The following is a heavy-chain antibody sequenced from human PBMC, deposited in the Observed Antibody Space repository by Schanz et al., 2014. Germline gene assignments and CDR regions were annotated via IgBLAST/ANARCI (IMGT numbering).Heavy chain of an antibody. V-gene: IGHV3-74*01. J-gene: IGHJ4*02. D-gene: IGHD5-12*01. Sequence: EVQLVESGGGFVQPGGSLRLSCAASGFTFSDSWMHWVRQAPGKGLVWVSRTSHDGSFTTFADSVKGRFTISRDNAKNALYLQMNSLRAEDTAVYFCARDGGRDGYNLAFDVWGQGTLVAVSS. CDR1: GFTFSDSW. CDR3: ARDGGRDGYNLAFDV. CDR2: TSHDGSFT.